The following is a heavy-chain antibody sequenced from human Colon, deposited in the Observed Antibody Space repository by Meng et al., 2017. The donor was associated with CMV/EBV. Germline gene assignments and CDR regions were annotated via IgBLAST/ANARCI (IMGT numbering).Heavy chain of an antibody. CDR2: INPASGDT. D-gene: IGHD3-10*01. V-gene: IGHV1-2*02. CDR1: GYSFTGQY. Sequence: ASVKVSCKASGYSFTGQYMHWVRQAPGQGLEWMGWINPASGDTNYAETFQDRVTMTRDTSISTAYMELSGLSSDDTAVYYCARRSITMVRGVTPSYYFDYWGQGTLVTVSS. J-gene: IGHJ4*02. CDR3: ARRSITMVRGVTPSYYFDY.